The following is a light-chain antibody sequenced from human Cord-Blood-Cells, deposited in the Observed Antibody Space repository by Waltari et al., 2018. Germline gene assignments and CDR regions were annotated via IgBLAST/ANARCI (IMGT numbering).Light chain of an antibody. J-gene: IGLJ3*02. Sequence: QSVLTQPPSASGTPGQRVTISCSGSSSNIGSNYVYWYQQLPGTAPKLLIYSNNQRPSGVPDLFSGSKSGSSASLAISGLRSEDEAEYYCAAWDDSLSGWVFGGGTKLTVL. CDR2: SNN. CDR1: SSNIGSNY. CDR3: AAWDDSLSGWV. V-gene: IGLV1-47*02.